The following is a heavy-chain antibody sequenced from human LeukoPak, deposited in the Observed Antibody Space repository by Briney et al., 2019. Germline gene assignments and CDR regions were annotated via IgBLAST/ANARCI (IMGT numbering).Heavy chain of an antibody. CDR1: GGSISSSSYY. D-gene: IGHD5-12*01. J-gene: IGHJ6*03. CDR3: ARLWLYYYMDV. Sequence: PSETLSLTCTVSGGSISSSSYYWGWIRQPPGKGLEWIGSIYYSGSTYYNPSLKSRVTISVDTSKNQFSLKLSSVTAADTAVYYCARLWLYYYMDVWGKGTTVTISS. V-gene: IGHV4-39*01. CDR2: IYYSGST.